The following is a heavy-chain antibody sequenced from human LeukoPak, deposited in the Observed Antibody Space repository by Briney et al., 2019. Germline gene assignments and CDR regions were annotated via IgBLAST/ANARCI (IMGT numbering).Heavy chain of an antibody. V-gene: IGHV1-2*06. Sequence: GASVKVSCKASGYTFTGYYMHWVRQAPGQGLEWMGRINPNSGGTNYAQKFQGRVTMTRDTSISTAYMELSRLRSDDPAVYYCARLVVVTASIDYWGQGTLVTVPS. J-gene: IGHJ4*02. CDR1: GYTFTGYY. D-gene: IGHD2-21*02. CDR3: ARLVVVTASIDY. CDR2: INPNSGGT.